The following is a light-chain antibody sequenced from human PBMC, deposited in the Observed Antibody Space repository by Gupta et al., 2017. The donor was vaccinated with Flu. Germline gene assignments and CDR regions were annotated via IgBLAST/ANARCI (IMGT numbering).Light chain of an antibody. Sequence: RATLSCRASQSVSSSYLAWYQQKPGRAPRLLIYGASSRATGILDRFSGSGSGTNFTLTISRLEPEDFAVYYCQQYATSPQLTFGGGTKVEIK. CDR1: QSVSSSY. CDR3: QQYATSPQLT. V-gene: IGKV3-20*01. J-gene: IGKJ4*01. CDR2: GAS.